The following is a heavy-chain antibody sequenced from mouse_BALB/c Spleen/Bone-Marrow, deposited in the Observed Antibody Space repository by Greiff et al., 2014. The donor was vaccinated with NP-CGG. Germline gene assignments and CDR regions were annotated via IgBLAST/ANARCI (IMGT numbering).Heavy chain of an antibody. CDR2: IPPGSGTT. V-gene: IGHV1S41*01. D-gene: IGHD1-1*01. CDR1: GYTFTSYW. J-gene: IGHJ3*01. CDR3: ARGSYYYGSSSPWFAY. Sequence: DLVKPGASVKLSCKASGYTFTSYWINWIKQRPGQGLEWIGRIPPGSGTTYYNEMFKGKATLTVDTSSTTAYIQLSSLSSEDSAVYCCARGSYYYGSSSPWFAYWGQGTPVTVSA.